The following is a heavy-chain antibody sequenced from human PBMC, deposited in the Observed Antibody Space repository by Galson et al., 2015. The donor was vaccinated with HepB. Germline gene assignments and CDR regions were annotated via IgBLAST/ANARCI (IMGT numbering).Heavy chain of an antibody. D-gene: IGHD3-22*01. V-gene: IGHV3-66*01. Sequence: SLRLSCAASGFTVSSNYMNWVRQAPGKGLEWVSVIYSGGSTYYADSVKGRFTISRDTSKNTLYLQMNSLGAEDTAVYYCTGIVKYYFDHWGQGTLVTVSS. CDR2: IYSGGST. J-gene: IGHJ4*02. CDR1: GFTVSSNY. CDR3: TGIVKYYFDH.